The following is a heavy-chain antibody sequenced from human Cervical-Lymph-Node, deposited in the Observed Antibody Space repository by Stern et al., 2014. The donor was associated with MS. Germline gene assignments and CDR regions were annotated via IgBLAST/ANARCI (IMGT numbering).Heavy chain of an antibody. CDR2: LNPNSDDP. J-gene: IGHJ4*02. V-gene: IGHV1-2*06. CDR1: GYTFTAFF. CDR3: AREATRIVVGIDY. Sequence: VQLGQSGTKVQKPGASVKVSCKASGYTFTAFFIHWGRQVPGQGLEWMGRLNPNSDDPTYAQNVQDRVTLTRDTSIGTAYLELSRLTSADTAVYYCAREATRIVVGIDYWGQGTQVTVSS. D-gene: IGHD1-26*01.